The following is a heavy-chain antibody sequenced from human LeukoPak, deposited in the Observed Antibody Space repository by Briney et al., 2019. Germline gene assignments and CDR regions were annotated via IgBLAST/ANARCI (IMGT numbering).Heavy chain of an antibody. CDR3: ARSDYSMIRDYYYGMDV. CDR2: IIPIFGTA. CDR1: GGTFSSYA. Sequence: ASVKVSCKASGGTFSSYAISWVRQAPGQGLEWMGGIIPIFGTANSAQKFQGRVTITADDSTSTAYMELSSLRSEDTAVYYCARSDYSMIRDYYYGMDVWGQGTTVTVSS. J-gene: IGHJ6*02. V-gene: IGHV1-69*13. D-gene: IGHD4-11*01.